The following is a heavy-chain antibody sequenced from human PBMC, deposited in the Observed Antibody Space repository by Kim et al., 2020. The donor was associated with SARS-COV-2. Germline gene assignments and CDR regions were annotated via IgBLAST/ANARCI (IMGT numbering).Heavy chain of an antibody. CDR1: GGSVSSGSYY. CDR2: IYYSGST. J-gene: IGHJ6*02. CDR3: ARDPTYYDFWSGYPYYYGMDV. Sequence: SETLSLTCTVSGGSVSSGSYYWSWIRQPPGKGLEWIGYIYYSGSTNYDPSLKSRVTISVDTSKNQFSLKLSSVTAADTAGYYCARDPTYYDFWSGYPYYYGMDVWGQGTTVTVSS. D-gene: IGHD3-3*01. V-gene: IGHV4-61*01.